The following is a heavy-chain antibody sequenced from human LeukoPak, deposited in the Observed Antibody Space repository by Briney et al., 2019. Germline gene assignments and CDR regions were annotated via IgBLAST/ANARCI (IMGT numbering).Heavy chain of an antibody. J-gene: IGHJ4*01. Sequence: GGSLRLSCAASGFTFSDHYMDWVRQAPGKGLEWVARMRKRTNSYTTEYAASVKARFIISRDDSKNSVYLQMNSLTTEDTAVYYCAGVAVVVPAAMDYWGRGTLVTVFS. CDR1: GFTFSDHY. CDR2: MRKRTNSYTT. D-gene: IGHD2-2*01. V-gene: IGHV3-72*01. CDR3: AGVAVVVPAAMDY.